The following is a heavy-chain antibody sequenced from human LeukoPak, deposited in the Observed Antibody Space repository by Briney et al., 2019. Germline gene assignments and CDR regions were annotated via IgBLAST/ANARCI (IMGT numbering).Heavy chain of an antibody. Sequence: GGSLRLSCAASGFTFTSYAMSWVRQAPGKALEWVSAISGSGRDSYYADSVRGRFTISRDNSKNTLYLQMSSLRAEDTALYYCAKKRESSPNSFDNWGQGTLVTVSS. CDR2: ISGSGRDS. J-gene: IGHJ4*02. V-gene: IGHV3-23*01. CDR3: AKKRESSPNSFDN. CDR1: GFTFTSYA. D-gene: IGHD2-8*01.